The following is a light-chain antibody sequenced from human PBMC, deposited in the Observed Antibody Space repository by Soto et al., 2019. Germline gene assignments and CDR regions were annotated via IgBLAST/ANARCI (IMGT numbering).Light chain of an antibody. CDR1: QTVLYSSNNKNH. Sequence: DIVMTQSPDSLSVSLGERATINCKSSQTVLYSSNNKNHLAWYQQRTGQPPKLLFSWASTRESGVPDRFSASGSGTDFTLSIGSLQAEDVAVYYCQQYYSTPRTFGQGTKVEIK. V-gene: IGKV4-1*01. CDR3: QQYYSTPRT. CDR2: WAS. J-gene: IGKJ1*01.